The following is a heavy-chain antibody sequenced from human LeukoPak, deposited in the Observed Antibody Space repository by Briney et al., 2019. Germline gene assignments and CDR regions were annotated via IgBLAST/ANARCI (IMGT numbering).Heavy chain of an antibody. D-gene: IGHD6-13*01. Sequence: SETLSLTCAVYGGSFSGYYWSWIRQPPGKGLEWIGEINHSGSTNYNPSLKSRVTISVDTSKNQFSLKLSSVTAADTAVYYCAGGNPGYSSSWTSLYNWFDPWGQGTLVTVSS. V-gene: IGHV4-34*01. CDR1: GGSFSGYY. CDR2: INHSGST. J-gene: IGHJ5*02. CDR3: AGGNPGYSSSWTSLYNWFDP.